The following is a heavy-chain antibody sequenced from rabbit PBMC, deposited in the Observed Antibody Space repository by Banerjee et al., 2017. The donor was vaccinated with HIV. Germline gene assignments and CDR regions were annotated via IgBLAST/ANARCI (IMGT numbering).Heavy chain of an antibody. CDR1: GFSFSNKAV. CDR3: ARIYVNVFDP. D-gene: IGHD4-2*01. CDR2: INAITGKA. Sequence: QEQLMESGGGLVKPEGSLKLSCTASGFSFSNKAVMCWVRQAPGKGLEWIACINAITGKAVYGNWGKGGFTFPKPPPPTVTLQRPSLTAGDRPTFFCARIYVNVFDPGGPGTLVTFS. J-gene: IGHJ6*02. V-gene: IGHV1S45*01.